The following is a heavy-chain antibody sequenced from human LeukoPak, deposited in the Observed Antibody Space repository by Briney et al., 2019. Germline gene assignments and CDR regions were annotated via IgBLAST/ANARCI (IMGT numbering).Heavy chain of an antibody. Sequence: PSETLSLTCTVSGYSISSGYYWGWIRQPPGKGLEWIGSIYHSGSTYYNPSLKSRVTISVDTSKNQFSLKLSSVTAADTAVYYCARGAMVRGVISWFDPWGQGTLVTVSS. D-gene: IGHD3-10*01. J-gene: IGHJ5*02. CDR1: GYSISSGYY. V-gene: IGHV4-38-2*02. CDR3: ARGAMVRGVISWFDP. CDR2: IYHSGST.